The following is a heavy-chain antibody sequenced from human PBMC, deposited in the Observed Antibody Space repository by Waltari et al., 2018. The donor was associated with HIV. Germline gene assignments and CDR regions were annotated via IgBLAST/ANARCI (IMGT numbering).Heavy chain of an antibody. CDR1: RFRFSDYY. CDR3: ARTKYDLWSGSYFDS. D-gene: IGHD3-3*01. CDR2: ISSRGNNT. V-gene: IGHV3-11*01. J-gene: IGHJ5*01. Sequence: QVQLVASGGGLVKPGGSVRLSCAASRFRFSDYYMGWIRLAPGKGLEWFSSISSRGNNTHYADSVQGRITISRDNAKNSLYLQMNTLRAEDTAVYYCARTKYDLWSGSYFDSWGQGTLVTVSS.